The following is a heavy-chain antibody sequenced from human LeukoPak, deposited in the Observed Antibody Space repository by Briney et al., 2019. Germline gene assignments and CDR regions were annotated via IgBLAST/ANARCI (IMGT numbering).Heavy chain of an antibody. CDR1: GYSFTSYW. J-gene: IGHJ4*02. D-gene: IGHD3-10*01. CDR2: IYPGDSDT. V-gene: IGHV5-51*01. CDR3: ARHVYGSGSYRDY. Sequence: GESLKISCQGSGYSFTSYWIAWVRQMPGKGLGWMGIIYPGDSDTRYSPHFQGQVTFSAEKSISTAYLQWSSLKASDTAMYYCARHVYGSGSYRDYWGEGALVTVSS.